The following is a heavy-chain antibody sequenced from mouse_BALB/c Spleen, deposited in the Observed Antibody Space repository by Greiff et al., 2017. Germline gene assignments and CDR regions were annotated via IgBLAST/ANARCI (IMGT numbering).Heavy chain of an antibody. Sequence: EVKLMESGGGLVKPGGSLKLSCAASGFTFSSYAMSWVRQSPEKRLEWVAEISSGGSYTYYPDTVTGRCTISRDNAKNTLYLEMSSLRSEYTAMYYCARDRGDSTLDYWGQGTTLTVSA. V-gene: IGHV5-9-4*01. CDR3: ARDRGDSTLDY. D-gene: IGHD3-1*01. J-gene: IGHJ2*01. CDR1: GFTFSSYA. CDR2: ISSGGSYT.